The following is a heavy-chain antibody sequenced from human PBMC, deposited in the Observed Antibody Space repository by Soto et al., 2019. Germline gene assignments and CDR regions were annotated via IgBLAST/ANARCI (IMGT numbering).Heavy chain of an antibody. CDR3: AKGGSGSPRYYFDY. Sequence: PGGSLRLSCVASGFSFKNYNMDWVRQAPGKGLEWVSAISGSGGSTYYADSVKGRFTISRDNSKNTLYLQMNSLRAEDTALYYCAKGGSGSPRYYFDYWGQGTLVTVSS. CDR1: GFSFKNYN. CDR2: ISGSGGST. J-gene: IGHJ4*02. D-gene: IGHD1-26*01. V-gene: IGHV3-23*01.